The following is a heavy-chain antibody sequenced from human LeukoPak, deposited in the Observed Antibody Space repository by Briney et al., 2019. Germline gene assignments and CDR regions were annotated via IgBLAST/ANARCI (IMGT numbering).Heavy chain of an antibody. D-gene: IGHD3-22*01. CDR2: INPNSGGT. J-gene: IGHJ4*02. Sequence: GASVKVSCKTSGYTFTGYYIHWVRQAPGQGLEWMGRINPNSGGTNYAQNFQGRVTMTRDTSISTAYMEMSRLRSDDTAVYYCARGGGTVTMIVVVIPDWGQGTLVTVSS. CDR1: GYTFTGYY. V-gene: IGHV1-2*06. CDR3: ARGGGTVTMIVVVIPD.